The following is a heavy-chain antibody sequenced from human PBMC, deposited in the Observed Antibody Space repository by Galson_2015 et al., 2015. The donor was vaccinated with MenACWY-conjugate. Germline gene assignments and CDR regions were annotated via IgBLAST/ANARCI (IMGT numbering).Heavy chain of an antibody. V-gene: IGHV5-51*01. CDR3: ARHPPGGRGMDV. Sequence: QSGAEVIKPGESLQLSCKTSGYSFTTYWIAWVRQMPGTGLEWMGLISPGDSNTRYSPSFQGQVTISADKSISTAYLQWSSLKASDTAMYYCARHPPGGRGMDVWGQGTTVTVSS. D-gene: IGHD1-26*01. J-gene: IGHJ6*02. CDR1: GYSFTTYW. CDR2: ISPGDSNT.